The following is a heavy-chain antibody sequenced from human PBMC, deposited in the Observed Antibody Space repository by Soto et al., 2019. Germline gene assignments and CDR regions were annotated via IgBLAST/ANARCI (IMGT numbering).Heavy chain of an antibody. CDR3: AKDAVTMVRGVPYYFDY. J-gene: IGHJ4*02. CDR2: ISGSGGST. V-gene: IGHV3-23*01. D-gene: IGHD3-10*01. CDR1: GFTFSSYA. Sequence: GSLRLSCAASGFTFSSYAMSWVRQAPGKGLEWVSAISGSGGSTYYADSVKGRFTISRDNSKNTLYLQMNSLRAEDTAVYYCAKDAVTMVRGVPYYFDYWGQGTLVTVSS.